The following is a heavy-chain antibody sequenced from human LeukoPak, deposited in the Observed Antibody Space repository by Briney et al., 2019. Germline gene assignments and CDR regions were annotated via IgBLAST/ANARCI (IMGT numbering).Heavy chain of an antibody. J-gene: IGHJ4*02. Sequence: GGSLRLSCAASGFTFSSYGMHWVRQAPGKGLEWVAVISYDGSNKYYADSVKGRFTISRDNSKNTLYLQMNSLRAEDTAVYYCAKDHGYGGNYFDYWGQGTLVTVSS. CDR3: AKDHGYGGNYFDY. V-gene: IGHV3-30*18. D-gene: IGHD4-23*01. CDR1: GFTFSSYG. CDR2: ISYDGSNK.